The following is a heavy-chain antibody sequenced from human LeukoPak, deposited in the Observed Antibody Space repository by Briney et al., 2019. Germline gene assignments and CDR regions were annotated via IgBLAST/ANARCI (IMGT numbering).Heavy chain of an antibody. Sequence: PGGSLRLSCAASGFTFSSYEMNWVRQAPGKGLEWVSAISGSGGSTYYADSVKGRFTISRDNSKNTLYLQMNSLRAEDTAVYYCAKDRGDILFLGAFDIWGQGTMVTVSS. CDR3: AKDRGDILFLGAFDI. V-gene: IGHV3-23*01. CDR2: ISGSGGST. CDR1: GFTFSSYE. J-gene: IGHJ3*02. D-gene: IGHD3-9*01.